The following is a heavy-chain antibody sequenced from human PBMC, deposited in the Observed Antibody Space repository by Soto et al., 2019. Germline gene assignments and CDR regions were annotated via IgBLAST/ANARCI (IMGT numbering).Heavy chain of an antibody. Sequence: SETLSLTCTVSGGSISSGGYYWSWIRQHPXKGLEWIGYIYYSGSTYYNPSLKSRVTISVDTSKNQFSLKLSSVTAADTAVYYCARGAGITIFGVVIPPYGMDVWGQGTTVTVSS. D-gene: IGHD3-3*01. CDR2: IYYSGST. CDR3: ARGAGITIFGVVIPPYGMDV. J-gene: IGHJ6*02. CDR1: GGSISSGGYY. V-gene: IGHV4-31*03.